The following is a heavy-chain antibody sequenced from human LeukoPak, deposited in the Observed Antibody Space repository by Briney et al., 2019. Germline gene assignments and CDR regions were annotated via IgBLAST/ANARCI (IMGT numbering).Heavy chain of an antibody. Sequence: GWSLRLSCAASGFSFADATMHWVRQVPGKGLEWVSGINWNSGTMGYADSVKGRFTVSRDNAKNSLYLQMNSLKTEDTALYYCAKDPYMDVWGKGTTVTVSS. V-gene: IGHV3-9*01. J-gene: IGHJ6*03. CDR1: GFSFADAT. CDR2: INWNSGTM. CDR3: AKDPYMDV.